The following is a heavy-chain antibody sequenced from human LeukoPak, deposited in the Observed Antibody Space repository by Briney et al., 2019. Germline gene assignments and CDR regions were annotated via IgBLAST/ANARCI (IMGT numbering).Heavy chain of an antibody. J-gene: IGHJ4*02. CDR2: IIPILGIA. CDR3: ARADYYDSSGYYR. D-gene: IGHD3-22*01. V-gene: IGHV1-69*04. CDR1: GGTFSSYA. Sequence: SVKVSCKASGGTFSSYAISWVRQAPGQGLEWMGRIIPILGIANYAQKFQGRVTITASKSTSTAYMELSSLRSEDTAVYYCARADYYDSSGYYRWGQGTLVTVSS.